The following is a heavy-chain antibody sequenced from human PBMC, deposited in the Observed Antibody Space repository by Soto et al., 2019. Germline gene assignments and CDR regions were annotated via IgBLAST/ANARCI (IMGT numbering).Heavy chain of an antibody. CDR1: GYIFTSYY. Sequence: GASVKVSCKASGYIFTSYYMHWVRQAPGQGLEWMGIINPSDIGTIYAQDFQGRVTMTGDTSTSVVYMELSSLRSEDTAVYYCARLARYCSGGSCYSDSLEIRGQGTMVTVSS. CDR2: INPSDIGT. V-gene: IGHV1-46*01. J-gene: IGHJ3*02. CDR3: ARLARYCSGGSCYSDSLEI. D-gene: IGHD2-15*01.